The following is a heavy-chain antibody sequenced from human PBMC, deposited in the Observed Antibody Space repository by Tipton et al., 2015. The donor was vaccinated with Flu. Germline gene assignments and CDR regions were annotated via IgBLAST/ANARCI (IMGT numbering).Heavy chain of an antibody. CDR1: GGSISSSSYY. CDR2: IYYSGST. CDR3: ARDRASGSYLYYYYGMDV. V-gene: IGHV4-39*07. J-gene: IGHJ6*02. D-gene: IGHD3-10*01. Sequence: LRLSCTVSGGSISSSSYYWGWIRQPPGKGPEWIGSIYYSGSTYYNPSLKSRVTISVDTSKNQFSLKLSSVTAADTAVYYCARDRASGSYLYYYYGMDVWGQGTTVTVSS.